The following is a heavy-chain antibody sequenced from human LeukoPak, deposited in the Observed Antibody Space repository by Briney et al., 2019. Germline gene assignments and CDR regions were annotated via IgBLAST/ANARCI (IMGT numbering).Heavy chain of an antibody. CDR2: INSDGSST. Sequence: GGSLRLSCAASGFTFSSYWMHWVRQAPGKGLVWVSRINSDGSSTTYADSVKGRFTISRDNSKNTLYLQMNSLRAEDTAVYYCATTPYSSSWYSAKYYFDYWGQGTLVTVSS. V-gene: IGHV3-74*01. J-gene: IGHJ4*02. CDR3: ATTPYSSSWYSAKYYFDY. CDR1: GFTFSSYW. D-gene: IGHD6-13*01.